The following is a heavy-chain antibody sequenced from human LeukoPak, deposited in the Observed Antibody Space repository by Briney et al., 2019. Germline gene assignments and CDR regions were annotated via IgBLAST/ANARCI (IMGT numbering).Heavy chain of an antibody. CDR2: IYTSGST. Sequence: SETLSLTCTVSGGSISSYYWSWIRQPAGKGLEWIGRIYTSGSTNYNPSLKSRVTMSVDTPKNQFSLKLSSVTAADTAVYYCARDRSYYDILTGSEPYYFDYWGQGTLVTVSS. CDR1: GGSISSYY. V-gene: IGHV4-4*07. D-gene: IGHD3-9*01. J-gene: IGHJ4*02. CDR3: ARDRSYYDILTGSEPYYFDY.